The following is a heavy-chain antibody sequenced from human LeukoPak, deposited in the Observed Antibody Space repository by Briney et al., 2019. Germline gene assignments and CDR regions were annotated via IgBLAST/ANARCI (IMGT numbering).Heavy chain of an antibody. Sequence: ASVKVSCKASGYTFTIYYMHWVRQAPGQGLEWMGIINPSGGSTSYAQKFQSRVTMTRDTSTSTVYMELSSLRSEDTAVYYCARVRTGGDAFDIWGQGTMVTVSS. D-gene: IGHD3-10*01. CDR2: INPSGGST. J-gene: IGHJ3*02. CDR3: ARVRTGGDAFDI. V-gene: IGHV1-46*01. CDR1: GYTFTIYY.